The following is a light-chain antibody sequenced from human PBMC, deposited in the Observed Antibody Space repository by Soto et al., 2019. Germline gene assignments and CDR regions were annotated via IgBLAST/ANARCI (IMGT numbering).Light chain of an antibody. Sequence: QSALTQPPSVSGSPGQSVTISCTGTSSDVGSYNRVSWYQQPPGTAPKLMIYEVSNRPSGVPDRFSGSKSGNTASLTISGLQAEDEADYYCSSYTSSSTGVVFGGGTQLTVL. V-gene: IGLV2-18*02. CDR3: SSYTSSSTGVV. J-gene: IGLJ2*01. CDR2: EVS. CDR1: SSDVGSYNR.